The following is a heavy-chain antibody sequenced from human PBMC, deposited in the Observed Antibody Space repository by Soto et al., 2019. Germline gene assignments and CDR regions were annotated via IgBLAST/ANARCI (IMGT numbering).Heavy chain of an antibody. CDR2: IGSGGDT. CDR1: GFTSSSYD. CDR3: ARGYSSGWYLYDY. V-gene: IGHV3-13*04. Sequence: GGSLRLSCAASGFTSSSYDMHWVRQVTGKRLEWVSTIGSGGDTYYPGSVKGRFTISREDAKNSLYLQMNSLTAGDTAVYYCARGYSSGWYLYDYWGQGTLVTVSS. D-gene: IGHD6-19*01. J-gene: IGHJ4*02.